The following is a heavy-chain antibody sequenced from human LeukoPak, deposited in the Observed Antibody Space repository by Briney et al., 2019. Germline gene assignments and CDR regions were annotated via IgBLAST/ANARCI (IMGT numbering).Heavy chain of an antibody. V-gene: IGHV3-23*01. Sequence: GRSLRLSCAASEFTFSSYAMSWVRQAPGKGLEWVSTITGSGATTYYADSVKGRFTISRDISKNTLYLYLQMNSLRAEDRAVYYCARGNGDYRLGSVSADYWGQGTLVTVSS. J-gene: IGHJ4*02. CDR3: ARGNGDYRLGSVSADY. CDR1: EFTFSSYA. D-gene: IGHD4-17*01. CDR2: ITGSGATT.